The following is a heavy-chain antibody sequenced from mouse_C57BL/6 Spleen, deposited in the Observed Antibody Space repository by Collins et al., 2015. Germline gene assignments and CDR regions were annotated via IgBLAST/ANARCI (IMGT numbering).Heavy chain of an antibody. V-gene: IGHV1-80*01. CDR2: IYPGDGDS. CDR1: GYSFSDYW. Sequence: QVQLQQSGAELVKPGASMKISCKAYGYSFSDYWMNWVRQRPGKGLEWIGQIYPGDGDSNYNGKFKGKVILTADKSSSTAYMQLSSLTSEDSAVYFCARGFYWGQGTQVTVSA. J-gene: IGHJ3*01. CDR3: ARGFY.